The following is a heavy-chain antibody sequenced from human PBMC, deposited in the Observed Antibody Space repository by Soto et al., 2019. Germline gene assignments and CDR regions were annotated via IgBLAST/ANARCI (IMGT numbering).Heavy chain of an antibody. V-gene: IGHV3-74*03. D-gene: IGHD1-26*01. CDR1: GFTFSSYW. Sequence: EVQLVESVGGLVQPGGSLRLSCAASGFTFSSYWMHWVRQVPGKGLVWVSRIKSDASTIMYADSVKGRFTISRDNAKNTLYLQVNSLRPEDTAVYYCVRGGSANYYGLFDSWGQGTLVTVSS. CDR2: IKSDASTI. CDR3: VRGGSANYYGLFDS. J-gene: IGHJ4*02.